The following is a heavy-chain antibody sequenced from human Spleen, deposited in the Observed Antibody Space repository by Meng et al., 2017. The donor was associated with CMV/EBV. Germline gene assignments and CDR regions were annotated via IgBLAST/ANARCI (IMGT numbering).Heavy chain of an antibody. Sequence: GESLKISCAASGFTFSSYWMSWVRQAPGKGLEWVANINQDGSEKYYVDSVKGRFTISRDNAKNSLYLQMNSLRAEDTAVYYCARDRAAAGYNWFDPWGQGTLVTVSS. J-gene: IGHJ5*02. CDR2: INQDGSEK. CDR3: ARDRAAAGYNWFDP. CDR1: GFTFSSYW. V-gene: IGHV3-7*03. D-gene: IGHD6-13*01.